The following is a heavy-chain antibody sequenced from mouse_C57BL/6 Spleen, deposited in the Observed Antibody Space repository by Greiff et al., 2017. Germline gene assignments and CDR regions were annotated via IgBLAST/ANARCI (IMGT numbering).Heavy chain of an antibody. J-gene: IGHJ2*01. V-gene: IGHV1-59*01. CDR3: ARSGGLRPLFDY. CDR2: IDPSDSYT. Sequence: QVQLQQPGAELVRPGTSVKLSCKASGYTFTSYWMHWVKQRPGQGLEWIGVIDPSDSYTNYNQKFKGKATLTVDTSSSTAYMQLSSLTSEDSAVYDCARSGGLRPLFDYWGQGTTLTVSS. CDR1: GYTFTSYW. D-gene: IGHD2-4*01.